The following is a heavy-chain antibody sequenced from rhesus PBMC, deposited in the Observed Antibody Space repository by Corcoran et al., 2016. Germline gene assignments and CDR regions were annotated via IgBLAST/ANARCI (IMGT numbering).Heavy chain of an antibody. CDR1: SDSFTIRH. D-gene: IGHD3-34*01. V-gene: IGHV4-169*02. CDR3: ASDYWGSVDY. J-gene: IGHJ4*01. Sequence: QVQLQESGPGLVKPSETLSVTCAVSSDSFTIRHWSWVRQAPGKGLEWIGYNRGSGGSTYYNPSLKTRVTLSVDASKNQFSLKVNSMTAADTAVYYCASDYWGSVDYWGQGVLVTVSS. CDR2: NRGSGGST.